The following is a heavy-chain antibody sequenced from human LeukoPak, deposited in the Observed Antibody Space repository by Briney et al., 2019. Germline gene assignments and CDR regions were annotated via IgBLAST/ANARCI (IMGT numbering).Heavy chain of an antibody. CDR1: GFNFDSYT. D-gene: IGHD4-17*01. J-gene: IGHJ4*02. CDR3: ARDRWTVTTPDYFDY. Sequence: GGSLRLSCAASGFNFDSYTMTWVRQAPGKGLEWVSSISSGSCHIYYADSMKGRFTISRDNAKNSLYLQMNSLRDEDTAVYYCARDRWTVTTPDYFDYWGQGTLVTVSS. CDR2: ISSGSCHI. V-gene: IGHV3-21*01.